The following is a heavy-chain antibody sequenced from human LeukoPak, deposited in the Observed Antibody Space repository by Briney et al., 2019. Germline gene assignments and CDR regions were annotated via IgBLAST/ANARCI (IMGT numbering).Heavy chain of an antibody. CDR2: INHSGST. CDR3: ARESPYCSSTSCYRHYYYYYYMDV. D-gene: IGHD2-2*01. Sequence: SETLSLTCAVYGGSFRGYYWSWIRQPPGKGLEWIGEINHSGSTNYNPSLKSRVTISVDTSKNQFSLKLSSVTAADTAVYYCARESPYCSSTSCYRHYYYYYYMDVWGKGTTVTVSS. J-gene: IGHJ6*03. CDR1: GGSFRGYY. V-gene: IGHV4-34*01.